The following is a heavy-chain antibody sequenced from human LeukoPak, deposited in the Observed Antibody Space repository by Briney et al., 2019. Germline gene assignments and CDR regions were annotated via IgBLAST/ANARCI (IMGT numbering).Heavy chain of an antibody. J-gene: IGHJ4*02. D-gene: IGHD1-26*01. CDR3: ARHGATSARVDY. V-gene: IGHV4-34*01. CDR2: INHSGST. CDR1: GGSFSGYY. Sequence: PSETLSLTCAVYGGSFSGYYWSWIRQPPGKGLEWIGEINHSGSTNYNPSLKSRVTISVDTSKNQFSLKLSSVTAADTAVYYCARHGATSARVDYWGQGTLVTVSS.